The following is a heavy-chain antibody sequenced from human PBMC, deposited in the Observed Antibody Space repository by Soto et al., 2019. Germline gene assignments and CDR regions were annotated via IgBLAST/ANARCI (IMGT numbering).Heavy chain of an antibody. J-gene: IGHJ4*02. CDR1: GGSFSRYT. CDR3: AREGGMGARGDY. D-gene: IGHD1-26*01. Sequence: QVQLVQSGAEVKKPGSSVKVSCKASGGSFSRYTISWVRQAPGQGLEWMGRIIPILGIANYAQKFQGRVTITADKSTSTASMELSSLRSEDTAVYYCAREGGMGARGDYWGQGTLVTVSS. CDR2: IIPILGIA. V-gene: IGHV1-69*08.